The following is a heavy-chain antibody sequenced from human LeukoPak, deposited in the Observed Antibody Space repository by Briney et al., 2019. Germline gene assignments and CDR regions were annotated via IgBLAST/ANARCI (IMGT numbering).Heavy chain of an antibody. CDR1: GASISSGRNY. J-gene: IGHJ4*02. CDR2: IYSSGNT. V-gene: IGHV4-39*01. D-gene: IGHD5-18*01. CDR3: ARHLSGTAMAHYFDH. Sequence: PSETLSLTCSVSGASISSGRNYWGWIRQSPGKGLEWIASIYSSGNTQYNPSLQSRVSVSVDTSKNQVSVRLSSLTAADTGVYYCARHLSGTAMAHYFDHWGQGTVVTVSS.